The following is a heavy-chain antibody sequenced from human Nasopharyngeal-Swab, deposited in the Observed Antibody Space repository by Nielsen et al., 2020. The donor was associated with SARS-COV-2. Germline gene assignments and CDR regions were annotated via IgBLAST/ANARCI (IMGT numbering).Heavy chain of an antibody. V-gene: IGHV3-21*01. CDR1: GFTHSGYS. Sequence: GGSLRLSCVASGFTHSGYSMNWVRQAPGQGLEWVPFISGLSNYIYYADSVKGRFTISRDNAKNSLYLEMNSLRAEDTAVYYCARDIVDRGAAASFDYWGQGTPVTVSS. CDR3: ARDIVDRGAAASFDY. J-gene: IGHJ4*02. CDR2: ISGLSNYI. D-gene: IGHD6-13*01.